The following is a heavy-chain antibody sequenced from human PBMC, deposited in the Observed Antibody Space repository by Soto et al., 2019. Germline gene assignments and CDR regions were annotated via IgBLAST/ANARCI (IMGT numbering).Heavy chain of an antibody. CDR3: ARQMYSTDYYYYYMDV. CDR1: GYTFTSYD. Sequence: ASVKVSCKASGYTFTSYDINWVRQATGQGLEWMGWMNHNSGNTGYAQKFQGRVTMTRNTSISTAYMELSSLRSEDTAVYYCARQMYSTDYYYYYMDVWGKGTTVTVSS. V-gene: IGHV1-8*01. J-gene: IGHJ6*03. D-gene: IGHD4-4*01. CDR2: MNHNSGNT.